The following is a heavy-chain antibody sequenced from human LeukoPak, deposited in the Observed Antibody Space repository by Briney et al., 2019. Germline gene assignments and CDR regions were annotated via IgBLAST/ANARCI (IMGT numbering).Heavy chain of an antibody. J-gene: IGHJ4*02. D-gene: IGHD3-22*01. CDR2: INPSGGST. Sequence: ASVKVSCKASGYTFTSYYMHWVRRAPGQGLEWMGIINPSGGSTSYAQKFQGRVTMTRDTSTSTVYMELSSLRSEDTAVCYCARPLYYYDSSGYYRYWGQGTLVTVSS. V-gene: IGHV1-46*01. CDR1: GYTFTSYY. CDR3: ARPLYYYDSSGYYRY.